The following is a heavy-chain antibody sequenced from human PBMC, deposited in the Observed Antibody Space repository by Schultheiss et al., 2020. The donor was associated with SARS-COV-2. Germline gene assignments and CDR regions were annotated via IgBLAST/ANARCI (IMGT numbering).Heavy chain of an antibody. CDR3: ASQIQLWPLVYGMDV. CDR2: ISYDGSNK. D-gene: IGHD5-18*01. J-gene: IGHJ6*02. V-gene: IGHV3-30*03. CDR1: GFTFSSYG. Sequence: GGSLRLSCAASGFTFSSYGMHWVRQAPGKGLEWVAVISYDGSNKYYADSVKGRFTISRDNSKNTLYLQINSLRAEDTAVYYCASQIQLWPLVYGMDVWGQGTTVTVSS.